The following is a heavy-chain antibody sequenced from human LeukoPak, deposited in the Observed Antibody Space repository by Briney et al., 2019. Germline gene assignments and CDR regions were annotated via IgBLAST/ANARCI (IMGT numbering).Heavy chain of an antibody. CDR1: GGSISSYY. J-gene: IGHJ4*02. Sequence: PSETLSLTCTVSGGSISSYYWSWIRQPPGKGLEWIGYIYYSGSTNYNPSLKSRVTISVDTSKNQFSLKLSSVTAADTAVYYCARLYRGYVTSYYFDYWGQGTLVTVSS. CDR3: ARLYRGYVTSYYFDY. V-gene: IGHV4-59*08. D-gene: IGHD2-2*01. CDR2: IYYSGST.